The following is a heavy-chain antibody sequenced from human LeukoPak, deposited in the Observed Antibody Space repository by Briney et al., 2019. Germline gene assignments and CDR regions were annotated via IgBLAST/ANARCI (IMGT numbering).Heavy chain of an antibody. CDR1: EFTFSRYW. V-gene: IGHV3-53*01. D-gene: IGHD6-19*01. CDR3: ATLGSGWYWSFFDY. Sequence: GGSLRLSCAASEFTFSRYWMSWVRQAPGKGLEWVSVIYSGGSTYYADSVKGRFTISRDNSKNTLYLQMNSLRAEDTAVYYCATLGSGWYWSFFDYWGQGTLVTVSS. J-gene: IGHJ4*02. CDR2: IYSGGST.